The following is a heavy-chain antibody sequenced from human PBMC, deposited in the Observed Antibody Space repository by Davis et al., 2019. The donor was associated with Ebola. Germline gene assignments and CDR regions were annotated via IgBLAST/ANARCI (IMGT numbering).Heavy chain of an antibody. CDR3: ARERYYYGSGSYFDY. CDR2: ISYDGSNK. V-gene: IGHV3-30-3*01. CDR1: GFTFSSYA. Sequence: GESLKISCAASGFTFSSYAMHWVRQAPGKGLEWVAVISYDGSNKYYADSVKGRFTISRDNAKNSLYLQMNSLRAEDTAVYYCARERYYYGSGSYFDYWGQGTLVTVSS. J-gene: IGHJ4*02. D-gene: IGHD3-10*01.